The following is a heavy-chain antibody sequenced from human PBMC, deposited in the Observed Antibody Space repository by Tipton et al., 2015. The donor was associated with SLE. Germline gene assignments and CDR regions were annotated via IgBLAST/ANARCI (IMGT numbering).Heavy chain of an antibody. V-gene: IGHV3-11*05. D-gene: IGHD4-17*01. J-gene: IGHJ4*02. CDR1: GFTFSDYY. CDR2: ISSSSSYT. Sequence: QLVQSGGDLIQSGGSLRLSCAASGFTFSDYYMSWIRQAPGKGLEWVSYISSSSSYTNYADSVKGRFTISRDNAKNSLYLQMNSLRAEDTAVYYCAKAVTTVTTSFDYWGQGTLVTVSS. CDR3: AKAVTTVTTSFDY.